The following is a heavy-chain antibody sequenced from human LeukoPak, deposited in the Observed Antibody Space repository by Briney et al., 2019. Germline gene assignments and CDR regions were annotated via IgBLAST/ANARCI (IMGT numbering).Heavy chain of an antibody. D-gene: IGHD3-22*01. V-gene: IGHV4-30-4*01. Sequence: TSETLSLTCTVSGGSISSGDYYWSWIRQPPGKGLEWIGYIYYSGSTYYNPSLKSRVTISVDTSKNQFSLKLSSVTAADTAVYYCARVSGYLSYGYRAYYDSSGYYDYWGQGTLVTVSS. J-gene: IGHJ4*02. CDR3: ARVSGYLSYGYRAYYDSSGYYDY. CDR2: IYYSGST. CDR1: GGSISSGDYY.